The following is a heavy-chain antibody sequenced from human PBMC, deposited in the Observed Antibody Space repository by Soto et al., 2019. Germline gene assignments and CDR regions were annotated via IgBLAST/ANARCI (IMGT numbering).Heavy chain of an antibody. J-gene: IGHJ6*02. CDR2: IYPVDSET. CDR3: AKVTSSIAARYRNYYYGMDV. Sequence: PGECLKISCKGSVNIFGNSWIAWVRQMPGKGLEWMGIIYPVDSETRYSPSFQGQVTFSADKSINTAYLEWNSLRAEDTAVYYCAKVTSSIAARYRNYYYGMDVWGQGTTVTVSS. D-gene: IGHD6-6*01. CDR1: VNIFGNSW. V-gene: IGHV5-51*01.